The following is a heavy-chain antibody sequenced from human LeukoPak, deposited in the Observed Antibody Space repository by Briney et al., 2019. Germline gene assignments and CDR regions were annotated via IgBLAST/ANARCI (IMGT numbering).Heavy chain of an antibody. CDR2: ISSSGSTI. CDR3: ARARTNYYYDSSGYYRDAFDI. Sequence: GGSLRLSCAASGFTFSSYELNWVRQAPGKGLEWVSYISSSGSTIYYADSVKGRFTISRANAQNSMYLQMSSLRAEDTAVYYCARARTNYYYDSSGYYRDAFDIWGQGTMVTVSS. D-gene: IGHD3-22*01. J-gene: IGHJ3*02. V-gene: IGHV3-48*03. CDR1: GFTFSSYE.